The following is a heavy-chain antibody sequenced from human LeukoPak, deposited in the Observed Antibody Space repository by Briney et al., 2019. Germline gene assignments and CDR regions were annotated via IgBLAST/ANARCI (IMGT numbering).Heavy chain of an antibody. J-gene: IGHJ5*02. Sequence: SETLSLTWTVSGGSINDYYWTWIRQSPGKGLEWIGHISNSGTTDYNPSLKSRVTMSVDTSNNEFSLRLTSVTAADTAMYYCARVVRGAVTSNCFDRWGQGTLVTVSS. CDR3: ARVVRGAVTSNCFDR. D-gene: IGHD4-17*01. CDR2: ISNSGTT. CDR1: GGSINDYY. V-gene: IGHV4-4*07.